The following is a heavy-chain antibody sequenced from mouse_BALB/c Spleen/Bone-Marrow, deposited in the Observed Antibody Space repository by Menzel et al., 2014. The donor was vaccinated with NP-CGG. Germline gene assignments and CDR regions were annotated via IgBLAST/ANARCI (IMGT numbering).Heavy chain of an antibody. D-gene: IGHD4-1*01. CDR3: ARCLTGTSSMDY. J-gene: IGHJ4*01. Sequence: QVQLQQPGAELVRPGTSVKVSCKASGYAFTNYLIEWVKQRPGQGLEWIGVINPGSGGTNYNEKFKAKATLTADKSSSTTCMQLNSLASDDSAIYFCARCLTGTSSMDYWGQGTSVTVSS. CDR1: GYAFTNYL. CDR2: INPGSGGT. V-gene: IGHV1-54*01.